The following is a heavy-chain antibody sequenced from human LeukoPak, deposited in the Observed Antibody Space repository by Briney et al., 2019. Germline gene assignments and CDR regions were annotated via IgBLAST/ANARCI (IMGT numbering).Heavy chain of an antibody. Sequence: PGGSLRLSCSASGFTFSRYAMHWVRQAPGKGLEYVSGISSDGGSTYYADSVKGRFTISRDNSKNTLYLQMNSLRAEDTAVYYCATTLTAMALYYYYGMDVWGKGTTVTVSS. V-gene: IGHV3-64*04. CDR1: GFTFSRYA. J-gene: IGHJ6*04. CDR3: ATTLTAMALYYYYGMDV. CDR2: ISSDGGST. D-gene: IGHD5-18*01.